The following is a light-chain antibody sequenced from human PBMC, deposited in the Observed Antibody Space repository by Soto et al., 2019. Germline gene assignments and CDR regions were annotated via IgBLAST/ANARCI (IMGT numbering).Light chain of an antibody. CDR3: MQPLENFRT. CDR1: ARLLHKNGYNY. CDR2: LGS. Sequence: IVMTQSPLSLSVTPGEAASISCMSSARLLHKNGYNYVDWYMQKQGQSPQLLIYLGSNRASGVPDRFSGSGSDTYFTLEISRVEADDVGVYYCMQPLENFRTFGQGTKVEIK. J-gene: IGKJ1*01. V-gene: IGKV2-28*01.